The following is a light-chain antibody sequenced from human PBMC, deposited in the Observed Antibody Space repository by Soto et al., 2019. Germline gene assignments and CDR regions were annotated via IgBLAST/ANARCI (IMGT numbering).Light chain of an antibody. CDR2: DAS. J-gene: IGKJ4*01. CDR3: QQRSDWPLT. V-gene: IGKV3-11*01. Sequence: EIVLTQSPATLSLSPGERVTLSCRASQSVSSYFAWYQQKPGQAPRLLIYDASTRAAGIPARFSGSGSGTDFTLTISSLEPDDLAVYYCQQRSDWPLTFGGGTKLEIK. CDR1: QSVSSY.